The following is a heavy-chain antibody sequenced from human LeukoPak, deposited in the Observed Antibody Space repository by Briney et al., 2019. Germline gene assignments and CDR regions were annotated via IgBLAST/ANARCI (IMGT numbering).Heavy chain of an antibody. CDR3: AKGYRKGRWLPLDY. J-gene: IGHJ4*02. V-gene: IGHV3-9*01. CDR2: IRWNGNLI. D-gene: IGHD5-24*01. Sequence: GGSLRLSCAASGFIFDDFALHWVRQVPGKGLEWVSGIRWNGNLIGYADSVKGRFTISRDNAKNSLYLQMNSLRVEDTALYYCAKGYRKGRWLPLDYWGQGTLVTVSS. CDR1: GFIFDDFA.